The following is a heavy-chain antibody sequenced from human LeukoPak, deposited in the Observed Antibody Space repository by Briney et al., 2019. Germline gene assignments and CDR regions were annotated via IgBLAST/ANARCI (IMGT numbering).Heavy chain of an antibody. Sequence: PGGSLRLSCAASAFTVSTNYMSWVRQAPGKGLEWVSVIYSDGTTYYADSVKGRFTISRDNSKNTVYLQMNSLRAEDTAVYYCARGFVYTGLDYWGQGTLVTVSS. CDR2: IYSDGTT. J-gene: IGHJ4*02. D-gene: IGHD5/OR15-5a*01. CDR3: ARGFVYTGLDY. V-gene: IGHV3-53*01. CDR1: AFTVSTNY.